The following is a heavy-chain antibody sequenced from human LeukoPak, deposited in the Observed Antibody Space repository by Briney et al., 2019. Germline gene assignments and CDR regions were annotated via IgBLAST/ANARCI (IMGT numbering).Heavy chain of an antibody. Sequence: ASVKVSCKASGYTFTSYGISWVRQAPGQGLEWMGWINPNSGGTNYAQKFQGRVTMTRDTSISTAYMELSRLRSDDTAVYYCATSTGDLFGDYWGQGTLVTVSS. V-gene: IGHV1-2*02. D-gene: IGHD7-27*01. CDR1: GYTFTSYG. J-gene: IGHJ4*02. CDR3: ATSTGDLFGDY. CDR2: INPNSGGT.